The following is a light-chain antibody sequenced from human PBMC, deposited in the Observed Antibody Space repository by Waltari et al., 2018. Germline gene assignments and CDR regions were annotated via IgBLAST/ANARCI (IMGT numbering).Light chain of an antibody. CDR3: QQYGASPVT. CDR2: GTS. CDR1: QSINYKY. V-gene: IGKV3-20*01. J-gene: IGKJ4*01. Sequence: EIVLTQSPGTLSLSPGDTATLTCRASQSINYKYLAWYQQKPDQTPRLLIYGTSTRAAGTPDRFRGSGSGTDFTLTVSGLEPDDFSVYYCQQYGASPVTFGGGTKVEFK.